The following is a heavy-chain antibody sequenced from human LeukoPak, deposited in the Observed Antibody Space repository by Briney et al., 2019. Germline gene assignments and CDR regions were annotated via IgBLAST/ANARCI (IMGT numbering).Heavy chain of an antibody. V-gene: IGHV1-8*01. CDR3: ARTPGIVGANSLVDP. D-gene: IGHD1-26*01. J-gene: IGHJ5*02. CDR2: MNPNSVNT. CDR1: GYTFTSYD. Sequence: ASVKVSCKASGYTFTSYDINWVRQATGQGLEWMGWMNPNSVNTGYAQNFQRRVTMTSNTSISTAYMELSSLRSEDTAVYYCARTPGIVGANSLVDPWGQGTLVTVSS.